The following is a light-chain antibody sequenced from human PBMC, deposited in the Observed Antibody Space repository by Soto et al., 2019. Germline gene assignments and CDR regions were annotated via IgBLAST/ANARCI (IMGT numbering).Light chain of an antibody. CDR3: QQYNNWPPWT. J-gene: IGKJ1*01. V-gene: IGKV3-15*01. CDR2: DAS. Sequence: EVLMTQSPATLSVSPGERVILSCRASQRISNDLAWYQQKAGQAPRLLIYDASTRATGIPARFSGSGSGTEFTPTISSLQSEDFAVYFCQQYNNWPPWTFGQGTKVDIK. CDR1: QRISND.